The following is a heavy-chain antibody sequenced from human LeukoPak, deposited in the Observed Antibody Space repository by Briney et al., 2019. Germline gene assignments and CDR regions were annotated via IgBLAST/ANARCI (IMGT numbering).Heavy chain of an antibody. CDR2: ISYDGSNK. D-gene: IGHD6-19*01. J-gene: IGHJ5*01. V-gene: IGHV3-30-3*01. CDR1: GSTFSSYA. Sequence: GRSLRLSCAASGSTFSSYAMHWVRQAPGKGLEWVAVISYDGSNKYYADSVKGRFTISRDNSKNTLYLQMNSLRAEDTAVYYCARASIQFLYSSGWFDYWGQGTLVTVSS. CDR3: ARASIQFLYSSGWFDY.